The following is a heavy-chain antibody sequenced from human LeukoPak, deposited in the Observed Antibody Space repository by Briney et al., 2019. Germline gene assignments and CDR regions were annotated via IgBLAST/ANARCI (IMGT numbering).Heavy chain of an antibody. J-gene: IGHJ6*02. Sequence: SETLSLTCTVSGGSISSYYWSWIRQPAGKGLEWIGRIYTSGSTNYNPSLKSRVTMSVDTSKNQFSLKPSSVTAADTAVYYCARDRAQWLEPYYYYYGMDVWGQGTTVTVSS. D-gene: IGHD6-19*01. V-gene: IGHV4-4*07. CDR2: IYTSGST. CDR1: GGSISSYY. CDR3: ARDRAQWLEPYYYYYGMDV.